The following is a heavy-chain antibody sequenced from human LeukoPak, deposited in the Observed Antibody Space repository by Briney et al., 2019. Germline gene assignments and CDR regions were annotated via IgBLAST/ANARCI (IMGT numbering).Heavy chain of an antibody. Sequence: GESLKISCKGSGYSFTSYWIGWVRQMPGKGLEWMGIIYPGDSDTRYSPSFQGQVTISADKSISTAYLQWSSLKASDTAMCYCARHVVAAPNYYGMDVWGQGTTVTVSS. D-gene: IGHD6-13*01. CDR1: GYSFTSYW. J-gene: IGHJ6*02. V-gene: IGHV5-51*01. CDR3: ARHVVAAPNYYGMDV. CDR2: IYPGDSDT.